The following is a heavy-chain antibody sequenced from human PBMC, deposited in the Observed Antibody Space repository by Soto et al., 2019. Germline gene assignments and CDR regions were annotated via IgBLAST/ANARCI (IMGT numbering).Heavy chain of an antibody. V-gene: IGHV3-72*01. CDR3: TRDRHRPGSFDY. J-gene: IGHJ4*02. Sequence: VGSLRLSCAASGFTFSSYAMHWVRQAPGKELEWVGRIKNKAQGYTTEYAASVKGRFTISRDDSINSLYLQMNSLNTEDTAVYYCTRDRHRPGSFDYWGQGTLVTVS. CDR2: IKNKAQGYTT. D-gene: IGHD3-10*01. CDR1: GFTFSSYA.